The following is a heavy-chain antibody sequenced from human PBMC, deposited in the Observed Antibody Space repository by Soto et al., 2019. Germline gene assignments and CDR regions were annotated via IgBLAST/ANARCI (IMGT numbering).Heavy chain of an antibody. CDR2: IYYSGST. CDR1: GGSISSGDYY. V-gene: IGHV4-61*08. D-gene: IGHD6-19*01. CDR3: ASSSGWRDVFDY. J-gene: IGHJ4*02. Sequence: PSETLSLTCTVSGGSISSGDYYWSWIRQPPGKGLEWIGYIYYSGSTNYNPSLKSRVTISVDTSKNQFSLKLSSVTAADTAVYYCASSSGWRDVFDYWGQGTLVTVS.